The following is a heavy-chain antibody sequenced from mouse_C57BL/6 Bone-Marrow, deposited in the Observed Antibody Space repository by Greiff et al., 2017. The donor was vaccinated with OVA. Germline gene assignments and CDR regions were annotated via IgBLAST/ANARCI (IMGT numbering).Heavy chain of an antibody. V-gene: IGHV14-2*01. J-gene: IGHJ2*01. CDR2: IDPEDGET. Sequence: EVQRVESGAELVKPGASVKLSCTASGFNITDYYMHWVKQRTEQGLEWIGRIDPEDGETNYAQKFQGKATITADTSSNTAYLQLSSLTSEDTAVYYWARWDYWGQGTTLTVSS. CDR3: ARWDY. CDR1: GFNITDYY.